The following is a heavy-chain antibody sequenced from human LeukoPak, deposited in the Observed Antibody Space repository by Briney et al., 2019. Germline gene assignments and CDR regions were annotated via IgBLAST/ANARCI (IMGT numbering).Heavy chain of an antibody. CDR1: GFTFSSYA. V-gene: IGHV3-23*01. D-gene: IGHD5-18*01. CDR2: ISGSGGST. CDR3: AKVAGYSYANPYPNYFDY. J-gene: IGHJ4*02. Sequence: GGSLRLSCAASGFTFSSYAMSWVRQAPGKGLEWVSAISGSGGSTYYADSVKGRFTISRDNSKNTLYLQMNSLRAEDTAVYYCAKVAGYSYANPYPNYFDYWGQGTLVTVSS.